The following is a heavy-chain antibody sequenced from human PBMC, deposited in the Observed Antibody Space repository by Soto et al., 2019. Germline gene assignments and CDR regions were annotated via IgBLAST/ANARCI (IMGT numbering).Heavy chain of an antibody. CDR3: PRPDRGAFGGVIVYFDY. J-gene: IGHJ4*02. V-gene: IGHV1-18*04. D-gene: IGHD3-16*02. CDR1: GYTFTSYG. Sequence: ASVKVSCKASGYTFTSYGISWVRQAPGQGLEWMGWISAYNGNTNYAQKLQGRVTMTTDTSTSTAYMELRSLRSDDTAVYFCPRPDRGAFGGVIVYFDYWGQGTLVTVSS. CDR2: ISAYNGNT.